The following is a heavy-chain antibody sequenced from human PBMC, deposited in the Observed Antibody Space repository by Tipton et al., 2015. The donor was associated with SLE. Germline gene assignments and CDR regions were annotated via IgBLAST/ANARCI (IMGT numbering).Heavy chain of an antibody. J-gene: IGHJ4*02. CDR3: AREGTGSYGYYFDY. CDR1: GYTFTRYY. V-gene: IGHV1-46*01. Sequence: QSGAEVKKPGASVKLSRKASGYTFTRYYMHWVRQAPGQGLEWMGLINPTGDTTRYTQHFQGRITMTRDTSTTTVYMELNSLRSEDTAVYYCAREGTGSYGYYFDYWGQGALVTVSS. D-gene: IGHD3-10*01. CDR2: INPTGDTT.